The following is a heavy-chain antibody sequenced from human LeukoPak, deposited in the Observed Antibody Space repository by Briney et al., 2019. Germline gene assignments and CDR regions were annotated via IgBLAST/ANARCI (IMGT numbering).Heavy chain of an antibody. V-gene: IGHV3-21*05. CDR2: ISSSSSYI. Sequence: GGSLRLSCAASGFTFSSYEMNWVRQAPGKGLEWVSYISSSSSYIYYADSVKGRFTISRDNAKNSLYLQMNSLRAEDTAVYYCARVKWELLQQDAFDIWGQGTMVTVSS. CDR3: ARVKWELLQQDAFDI. J-gene: IGHJ3*02. D-gene: IGHD1-26*01. CDR1: GFTFSSYE.